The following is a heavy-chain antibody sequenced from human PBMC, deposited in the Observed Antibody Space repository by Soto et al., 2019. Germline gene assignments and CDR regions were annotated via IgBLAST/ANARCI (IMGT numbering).Heavy chain of an antibody. D-gene: IGHD4-4*01. CDR2: IFHSGST. V-gene: IGHV4-38-2*01. CDR3: ARGRDSNYYYGLAV. CDR1: GYSISSGYY. Sequence: PSETLSLTCAVSGYSISSGYYWGWIRQPPGKGLEWVGSIFHSGSTYYNPSLKSRITISIDTSENQFSLRLSSVTAADTAVYYCARGRDSNYYYGLAVWGQGTTVTVSS. J-gene: IGHJ6*02.